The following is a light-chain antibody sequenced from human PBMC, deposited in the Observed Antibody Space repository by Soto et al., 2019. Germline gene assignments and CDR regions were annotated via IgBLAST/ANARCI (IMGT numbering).Light chain of an antibody. J-gene: IGKJ2*01. CDR3: LQNYNYPYT. Sequence: AVPVTQSPSSLSASVGDRVTITCRTSQDVRHDLGWYQQKPGEAPKLLISSASNLHSGVPSRFSGSGSGTDFSLTINSLQPGDLATYYCLQNYNYPYTFGQGTKLEI. V-gene: IGKV1-6*01. CDR2: SAS. CDR1: QDVRHD.